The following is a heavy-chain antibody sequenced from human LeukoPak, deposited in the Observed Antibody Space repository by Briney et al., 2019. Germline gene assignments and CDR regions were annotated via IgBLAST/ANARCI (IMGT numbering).Heavy chain of an antibody. CDR2: IYHSGST. V-gene: IGHV4-38-2*02. CDR3: ARLPLSRKWTFDY. CDR1: GYSISSGYY. Sequence: SETLSLTCTVSGYSISSGYYWGWIRQPPGKGLEWIGSIYHSGSTYYNPSLKSRVTISVDTSKNRFSLKLSSVTAADTAVYYCARLPLSRKWTFDYWGQGTLVTVSS. D-gene: IGHD2-8*01. J-gene: IGHJ4*02.